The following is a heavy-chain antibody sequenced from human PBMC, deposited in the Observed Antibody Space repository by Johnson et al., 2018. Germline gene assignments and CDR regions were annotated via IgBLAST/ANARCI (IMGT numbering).Heavy chain of an antibody. CDR2: IWYDGSTK. CDR3: ARDPSFGCGGDCFGYAFDI. V-gene: IGHV3-33*01. J-gene: IGHJ3*02. D-gene: IGHD2-21*02. CDR1: GFTFSSYG. Sequence: QVQLVQSGGGVVQPGRSLRLSCAASGFTFSSYGMHWVRQAPGKGLEWVAVIWYDGSTKYYADSVKGRFTISRDNSKNTLYLQMNSLRAEDTAVYYCARDPSFGCGGDCFGYAFDIWGQGTMVTVSS.